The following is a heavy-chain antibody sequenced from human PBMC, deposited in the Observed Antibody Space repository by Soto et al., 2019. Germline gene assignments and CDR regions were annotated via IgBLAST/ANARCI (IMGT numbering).Heavy chain of an antibody. V-gene: IGHV3-23*01. J-gene: IGHJ6*03. Sequence: EVQVLESGGGLVQPGGSLRLSCVGSGFIFSNYAMAWVRQAPGKGLEWVSGFGGSGGTYYADSVKRRYTISRDNSKNTLYLQRNSLRGDDTAVYYCAKSQSSLYYMDVWGKGTAVTVSS. CDR1: GFIFSNYA. CDR2: FGGSGGT. CDR3: AKSQSSLYYMDV.